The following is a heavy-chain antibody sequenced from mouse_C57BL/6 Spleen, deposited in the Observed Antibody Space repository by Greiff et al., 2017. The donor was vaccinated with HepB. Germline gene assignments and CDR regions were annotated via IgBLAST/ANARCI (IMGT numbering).Heavy chain of an antibody. V-gene: IGHV1-69*01. J-gene: IGHJ2*01. CDR3: ARSVYPYYFDY. CDR1: GYTFTSYW. CDR2: IDPSDSYT. Sequence: VQLQQPGAELVMPGASVKLSCKASGYTFTSYWMHWVKQRPGQGLEWIGEIDPSDSYTNYNQKFKGKSTLTVAKSSSTAYMQLSSLTSEDSAVYYCARSVYPYYFDYWGQGTTLTVSS.